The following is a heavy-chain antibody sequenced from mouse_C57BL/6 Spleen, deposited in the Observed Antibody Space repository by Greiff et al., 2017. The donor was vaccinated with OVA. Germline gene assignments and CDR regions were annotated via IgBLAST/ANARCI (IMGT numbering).Heavy chain of an antibody. D-gene: IGHD1-1*01. Sequence: VQLQQSGAELARPGASVKLSCKASGYTFTSYGISWVKQSTGQGLEWIGEIYPRSGNTYYNEKFKGKATLTADKSSSTAYMELRSLTSEDSAVYFCARRGTVVARYFDVWGTGTTVTVSS. CDR1: GYTFTSYG. CDR3: ARRGTVVARYFDV. J-gene: IGHJ1*03. V-gene: IGHV1-81*01. CDR2: IYPRSGNT.